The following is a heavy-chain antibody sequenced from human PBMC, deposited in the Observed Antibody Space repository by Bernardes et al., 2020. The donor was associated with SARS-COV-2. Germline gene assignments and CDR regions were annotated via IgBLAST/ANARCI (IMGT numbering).Heavy chain of an antibody. CDR1: GFTFSSNW. J-gene: IGHJ4*02. Sequence: GGSLRLSCVASGFTFSSNWMSWVRQAPGKGPEWVANIKEDGSDKYYVDSVKGRFTISRDNAWNSLYLQMNNLRGEGTAVYYCATWRGFFDHWGQGTQVTVSS. CDR2: IKEDGSDK. CDR3: ATWRGFFDH. D-gene: IGHD3-16*01. V-gene: IGHV3-7*02.